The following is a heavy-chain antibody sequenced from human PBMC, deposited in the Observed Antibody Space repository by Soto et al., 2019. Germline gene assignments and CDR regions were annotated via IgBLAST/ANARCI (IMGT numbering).Heavy chain of an antibody. Sequence: SETLSLTCTVGFISTYYWNWIRQPPGKGLEWIGYIYYIGRTNYNPSLKSRVTISIDTSKNQFSLKLNSVTAADTAAYYCARDLAHGIPDYWGQGTLVTVSS. D-gene: IGHD2-21*01. CDR3: ARDLAHGIPDY. V-gene: IGHV4-59*01. CDR2: IYYIGRT. CDR1: GFISTYY. J-gene: IGHJ4*02.